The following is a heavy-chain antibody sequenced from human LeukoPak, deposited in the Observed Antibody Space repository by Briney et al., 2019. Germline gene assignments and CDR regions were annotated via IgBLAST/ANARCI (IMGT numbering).Heavy chain of an antibody. CDR2: INHSGST. Sequence: PSETLSLTCAVYGGSFSGYYWSWIRQPPGKGLEWIGEINHSGSTNYNPSLKSRVTISVDTSKNQFSLKLSSVTAADTAVYYCARHYGAGTYPLDYWGQGTLVTVSS. CDR3: ARHYGAGTYPLDY. D-gene: IGHD3-10*01. CDR1: GGSFSGYY. V-gene: IGHV4-34*01. J-gene: IGHJ4*02.